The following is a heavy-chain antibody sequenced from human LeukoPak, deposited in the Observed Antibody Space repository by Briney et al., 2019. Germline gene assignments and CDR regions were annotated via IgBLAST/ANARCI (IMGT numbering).Heavy chain of an antibody. CDR1: GGSISSYY. CDR3: ARQVDCSSTSCYFYYYYYYYMDV. J-gene: IGHJ6*03. Sequence: SETLSLTCTVSGGSISSYYWSWIRQPAGKGLEWIGRIYTSGSTNYNPSLKSRVTMSVDTSKNQFSLKLSSVTAADTAVYYCARQVDCSSTSCYFYYYYYYYMDVWGKGTTVTVSS. V-gene: IGHV4-4*07. D-gene: IGHD2-2*01. CDR2: IYTSGST.